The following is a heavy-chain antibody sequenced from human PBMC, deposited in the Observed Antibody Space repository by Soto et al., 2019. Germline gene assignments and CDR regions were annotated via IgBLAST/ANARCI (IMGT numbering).Heavy chain of an antibody. CDR2: INHSGST. V-gene: IGHV4-34*01. CDR3: ARGAVADRARGYYYGMDV. Sequence: QVQLQQWGAGLLKPSETLSLTCAVYGGSFSGYYWSWIRQPPGKGLEWIGEINHSGSTNYNPSLKSRVTISVDTSKNQFSLKLSSVTAADTAVYYCARGAVADRARGYYYGMDVWGQGTTVTVSS. D-gene: IGHD6-19*01. CDR1: GGSFSGYY. J-gene: IGHJ6*02.